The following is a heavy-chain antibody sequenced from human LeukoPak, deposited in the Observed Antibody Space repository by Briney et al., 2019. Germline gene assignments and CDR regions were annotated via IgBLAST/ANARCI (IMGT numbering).Heavy chain of an antibody. V-gene: IGHV4-38-2*02. J-gene: IGHJ4*02. D-gene: IGHD2-2*01. CDR1: GYSITSGSY. CDR2: IYHGGSS. Sequence: SETLSLTCTVSGYSITSGSYWGWIRQPPGKGLEWIGSIYHGGSSYYNPSLKSRVTISVDTSKNQFSLKLSSVTAADTPVYYCARNGSSCSSTSCYGTPFDNWGQGALVTVSS. CDR3: ARNGSSCSSTSCYGTPFDN.